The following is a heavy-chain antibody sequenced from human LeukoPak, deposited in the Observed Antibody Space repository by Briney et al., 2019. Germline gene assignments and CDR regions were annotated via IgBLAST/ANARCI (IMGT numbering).Heavy chain of an antibody. J-gene: IGHJ4*02. CDR3: AKDGQDYGDYGGYFDY. Sequence: GGSLRLSCAASGFTFSSNSMNWVRQAPGKGLEWVAVISYDGSNKYYADSVKGRFTISRDNSKNTLYLQMNSLRAEDTAVYYCAKDGQDYGDYGGYFDYWGQGTLVTVSS. D-gene: IGHD4-17*01. CDR1: GFTFSSNS. V-gene: IGHV3-30*18. CDR2: ISYDGSNK.